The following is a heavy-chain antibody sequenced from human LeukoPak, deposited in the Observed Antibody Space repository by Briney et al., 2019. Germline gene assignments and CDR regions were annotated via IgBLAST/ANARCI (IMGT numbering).Heavy chain of an antibody. V-gene: IGHV4-4*09. D-gene: IGHD6-19*01. J-gene: IGHJ5*02. Sequence: SETLSLTCTVSGGSISSYYWSWIRQPPGKGLEWIGHIYPSGSTYYNSSLKSRVTMSVDRSKNQFSLKLTSVTAADTAVYYCARHHIAVAAHNWFDPWGQGTLVTVSS. CDR3: ARHHIAVAAHNWFDP. CDR1: GGSISSYY. CDR2: IYPSGST.